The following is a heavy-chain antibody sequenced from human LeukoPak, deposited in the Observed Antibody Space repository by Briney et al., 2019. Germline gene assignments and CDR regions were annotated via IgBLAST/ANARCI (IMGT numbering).Heavy chain of an antibody. V-gene: IGHV1-18*04. Sequence: ASVKVSCKASGYTFTGYYMHWVRQAPGQGLEWVGWISAYNGNTNYAQKLQGRVTMTTDTSTSTVYMELSSLRSEDTAVYYCASWGYSSNWFDPWGQGTLVTVSP. CDR2: ISAYNGNT. J-gene: IGHJ5*02. D-gene: IGHD6-13*01. CDR3: ASWGYSSNWFDP. CDR1: GYTFTGYY.